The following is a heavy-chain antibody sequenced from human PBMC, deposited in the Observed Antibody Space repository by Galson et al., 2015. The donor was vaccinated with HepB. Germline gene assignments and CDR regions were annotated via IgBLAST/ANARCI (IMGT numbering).Heavy chain of an antibody. D-gene: IGHD2-2*01. J-gene: IGHJ6*02. CDR3: ARDRSTSWSHYYYYGMDV. Sequence: SLRLSCAASGFTFSSYSMNWVRQAPGKGLEWVSSISSSSSYIYYADSVKGRFTISRDNAKNSLYLQMNSLRAEDTAVYYCARDRSTSWSHYYYYGMDVWGQGTTVTVSS. CDR1: GFTFSSYS. V-gene: IGHV3-21*01. CDR2: ISSSSSYI.